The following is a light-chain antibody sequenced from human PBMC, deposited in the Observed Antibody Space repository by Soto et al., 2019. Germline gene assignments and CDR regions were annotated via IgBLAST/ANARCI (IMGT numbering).Light chain of an antibody. V-gene: IGKV3-15*01. CDR1: RSISRN. J-gene: IGKJ4*01. Sequence: EMVLTQSPATLSGSPGERATLSCRASRSISRNLAWYQQKAGQAPRLLIYGASTRATGIPDRFSGRGSGTEFTLTINGLQSEDFATYYCQPHNNWPVVTFGGGTKVDIK. CDR3: QPHNNWPVVT. CDR2: GAS.